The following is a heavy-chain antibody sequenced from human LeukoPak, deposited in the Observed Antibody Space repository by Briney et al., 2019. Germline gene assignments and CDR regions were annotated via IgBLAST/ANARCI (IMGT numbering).Heavy chain of an antibody. V-gene: IGHV4/OR15-8*02. CDR3: SRESGPFCPFGY. CDR2: ISLAGQT. J-gene: IGHJ4*02. Sequence: SETLSLTCGVSGGSISGTNWWSWVRQPPGQGLEWIGEISLAGQTNYTPSLNGRVTMSLDKSSNQLSLHLTSVTAADTATYYCSRESGPFCPFGYWGQGTLVIVSS. D-gene: IGHD1-26*01. CDR1: GGSISGTNW.